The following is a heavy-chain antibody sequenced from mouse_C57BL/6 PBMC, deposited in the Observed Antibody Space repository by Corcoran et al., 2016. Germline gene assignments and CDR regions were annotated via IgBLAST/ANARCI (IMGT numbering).Heavy chain of an antibody. CDR3: ARSYYDPYYDAMDY. J-gene: IGHJ4*01. D-gene: IGHD2-10*01. CDR1: GYTFTTYG. V-gene: IGHV9-3*01. CDR2: INPYSGVP. Sequence: QIQLVQSGPELKKPGETVKISCKASGYTFTTYGMSWVKQAPGKGLKWMGWINPYSGVPTYADDFKGRFAFSLETSASTAYLQINNLKNEDTATYFCARSYYDPYYDAMDYWGQGTSVTVSS.